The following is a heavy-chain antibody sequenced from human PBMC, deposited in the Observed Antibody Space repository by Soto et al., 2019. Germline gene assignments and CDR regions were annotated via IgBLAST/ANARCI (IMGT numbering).Heavy chain of an antibody. CDR1: GFTFSSYA. CDR3: AKGQGGYKYYYYYGMDV. Sequence: LRLSCAASGFTFSSYAMSWVRQAPGKGLEWVSAISGSGGSTYYADSVKGRFTISRDNSKNTLYLQMNSLRAEDTAVYYCAKGQGGYKYYYYYGMDVWGQGTTVTVSS. CDR2: ISGSGGST. J-gene: IGHJ6*02. D-gene: IGHD5-18*01. V-gene: IGHV3-23*01.